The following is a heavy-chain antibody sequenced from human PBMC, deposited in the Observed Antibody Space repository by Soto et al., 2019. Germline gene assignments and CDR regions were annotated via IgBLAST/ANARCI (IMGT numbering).Heavy chain of an antibody. V-gene: IGHV1-69*01. D-gene: IGHD5-12*01. Sequence: QVQLVQSGAEVKKPGSSVKVSCKASGGTFSSYAISWVRQAPGQGLEWMGGIIPIFGTANYAQKFQGRVTITADESTSTADMELSSLRSEDTAVYYCARRATAWTRDWYFDYWGQGTLVTVSS. J-gene: IGHJ4*02. CDR1: GGTFSSYA. CDR2: IIPIFGTA. CDR3: ARRATAWTRDWYFDY.